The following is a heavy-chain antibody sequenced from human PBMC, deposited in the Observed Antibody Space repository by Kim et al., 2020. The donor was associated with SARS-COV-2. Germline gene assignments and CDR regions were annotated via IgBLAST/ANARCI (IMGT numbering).Heavy chain of an antibody. Sequence: ADSVKGRFTISRDNSKNTLYLQMNSLRAEDTAVYYCAKDASVAGTPPFDYWGQGTLVTVSS. CDR3: AKDASVAGTPPFDY. J-gene: IGHJ4*02. V-gene: IGHV3-30*02. D-gene: IGHD6-19*01.